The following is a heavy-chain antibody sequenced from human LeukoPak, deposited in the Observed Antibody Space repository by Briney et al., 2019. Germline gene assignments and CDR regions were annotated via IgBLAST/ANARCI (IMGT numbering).Heavy chain of an antibody. J-gene: IGHJ5*02. Sequence: GASVKVSCKASGGTFSSYAISWVRQAPGQGLEWMGGIIPIFGTANYAQKFQGRVTITADESTSTAYMELSSLRSEDTAVYYCARYSSGWYTNWFDPWGEGTLVTVSS. CDR1: GGTFSSYA. CDR3: ARYSSGWYTNWFDP. CDR2: IIPIFGTA. V-gene: IGHV1-69*13. D-gene: IGHD6-19*01.